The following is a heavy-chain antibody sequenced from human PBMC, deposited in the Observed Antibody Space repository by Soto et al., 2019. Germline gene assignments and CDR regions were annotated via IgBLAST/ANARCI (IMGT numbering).Heavy chain of an antibody. CDR1: GYSFTNND. V-gene: IGHV1-8*01. D-gene: IGHD3-16*01. CDR2: MNPGSGDT. CDR3: ARMATFGSLNWFDP. Sequence: ASVKVSCKASGYSFTNNDVTWVRQATGQGLEWMGWMNPGSGDTGYAQKFQGRVTMTRDISIATAYMELSSLRSDDTAIYYCARMATFGSLNWFDPWGQGTLVTVSA. J-gene: IGHJ5*02.